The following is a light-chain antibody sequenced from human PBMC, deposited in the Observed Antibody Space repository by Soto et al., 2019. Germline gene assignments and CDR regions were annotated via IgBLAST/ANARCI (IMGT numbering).Light chain of an antibody. CDR3: QKYNSAPRT. CDR2: AAS. CDR1: QGTINC. V-gene: IGKV1-27*01. J-gene: IGKJ1*01. Sequence: DIQMTQSPSPLSASVGDRVTITCLASQGTINCLAWYQQKPGKVPKLLIYAASTLQSGVPSRFSGSGSGTDFTLTISSLQPEDVATYYCQKYNSAPRTFGQGPKVEIK.